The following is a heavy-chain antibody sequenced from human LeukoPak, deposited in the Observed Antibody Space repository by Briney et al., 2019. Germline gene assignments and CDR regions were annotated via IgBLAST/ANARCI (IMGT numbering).Heavy chain of an antibody. Sequence: PGGSLRLSCAASGFTFSSYAMSWVRQAPGKGLEWVSAISGSGGSTYYADSVKGRFTISRDNSKNTLYLQMHSLRAEDTAVYYCAKAPSIAARPDYFDYWGQGTLVTVSS. V-gene: IGHV3-23*01. J-gene: IGHJ4*02. CDR2: ISGSGGST. D-gene: IGHD6-6*01. CDR1: GFTFSSYA. CDR3: AKAPSIAARPDYFDY.